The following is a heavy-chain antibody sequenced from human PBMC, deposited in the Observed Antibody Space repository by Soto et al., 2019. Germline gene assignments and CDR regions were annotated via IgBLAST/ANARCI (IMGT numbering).Heavy chain of an antibody. CDR3: ARLYYYGSGSYYPPHFFDY. CDR1: GYSFTEFW. D-gene: IGHD3-10*01. Sequence: GESLKISCKTSGYSFTEFWIGWVRQMPGKGLEWVAFIYPGDSNMRYSPSFQGQVTISAGKSVRTAYLQWRSLKASDSVMYYCARLYYYGSGSYYPPHFFDYWGQGTLVTVSS. CDR2: IYPGDSNM. J-gene: IGHJ4*02. V-gene: IGHV5-51*01.